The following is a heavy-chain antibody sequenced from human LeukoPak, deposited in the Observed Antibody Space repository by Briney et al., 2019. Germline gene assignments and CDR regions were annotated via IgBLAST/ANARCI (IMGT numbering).Heavy chain of an antibody. CDR2: IYHSGST. D-gene: IGHD1-26*01. J-gene: IGHJ4*02. CDR1: GYSISSGYY. CDR3: ASVSGLIDY. V-gene: IGHV4-38-2*01. Sequence: SETLSLTCAVSGYSISSGYYWGWIRQPPGKGLEWIGSIYHSGSTYYNPSLKSRVTISVDTSKNQFSLELSSVTAADTAVYYCASVSGLIDYWGQGTLVTVSS.